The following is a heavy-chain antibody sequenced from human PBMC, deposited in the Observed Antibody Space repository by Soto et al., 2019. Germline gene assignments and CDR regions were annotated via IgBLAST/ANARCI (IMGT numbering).Heavy chain of an antibody. CDR3: TRTYYDILTGYLY. CDR2: IRSKAYGGTT. V-gene: IGHV3-49*04. Sequence: PGGSLRLSCTASGFTFGDYAMSWVRQAPGKGLEWVGFIRSKAYGGTTEYAASVKGRFTISRDDSKSIAYLQMNSLKTEDTAVYYCTRTYYDILTGYLYWGQGTLVTVS. D-gene: IGHD3-9*01. J-gene: IGHJ4*02. CDR1: GFTFGDYA.